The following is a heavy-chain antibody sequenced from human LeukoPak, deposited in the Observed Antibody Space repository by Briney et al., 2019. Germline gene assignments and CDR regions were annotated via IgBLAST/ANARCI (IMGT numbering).Heavy chain of an antibody. Sequence: GGSLRLSCAASGFTFSNYWMNWVRQAPGKGLEWVANIKQDGSEKYYVDSVKGRFTISRDSAKNTLYLQMNSLRAEDTAVYYCARAEWTNWYFDLWGRGTLVTVSS. CDR2: IKQDGSEK. J-gene: IGHJ2*01. CDR3: ARAEWTNWYFDL. CDR1: GFTFSNYW. V-gene: IGHV3-7*03. D-gene: IGHD3-3*01.